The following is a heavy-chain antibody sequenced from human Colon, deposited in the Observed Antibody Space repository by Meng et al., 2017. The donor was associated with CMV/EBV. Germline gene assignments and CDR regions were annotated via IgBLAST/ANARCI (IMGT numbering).Heavy chain of an antibody. Sequence: GGSLRLSCAASGFTFSSYWMHWVRQAPGKGLEWVAVIWYDGSNKYYADSVKGRFTISRDNSKNTLYLQMNSLRAEDTAVYYCAKDPGVRSRGMDVWGQGTTVTVSS. D-gene: IGHD3-10*01. CDR1: GFTFSSYW. V-gene: IGHV3-33*06. J-gene: IGHJ6*02. CDR2: IWYDGSNK. CDR3: AKDPGVRSRGMDV.